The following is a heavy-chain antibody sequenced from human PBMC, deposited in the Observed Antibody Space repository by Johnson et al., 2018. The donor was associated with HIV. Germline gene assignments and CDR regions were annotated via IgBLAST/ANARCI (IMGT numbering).Heavy chain of an antibody. CDR3: ASCELATMDNAFDI. D-gene: IGHD1-14*01. Sequence: VQLVESGGGLVQPGGSLRLSCVGSGFSFSSNWMSWVRQAPGKGLEWVANIRQDGSEKYYVDSVMGRFTISRDKAKNPLFLQMISLRTEDTAMYYCASCELATMDNAFDIWGRGTMVTVSS. CDR2: IRQDGSEK. CDR1: GFSFSSNW. V-gene: IGHV3-7*01. J-gene: IGHJ3*02.